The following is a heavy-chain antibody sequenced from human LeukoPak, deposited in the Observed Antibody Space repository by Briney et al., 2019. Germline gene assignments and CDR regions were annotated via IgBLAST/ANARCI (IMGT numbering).Heavy chain of an antibody. V-gene: IGHV1-2*04. CDR1: GYTFTGYY. D-gene: IGHD3-22*01. CDR2: INPNSGGT. CDR3: ARSDSSGYYPDY. J-gene: IGHJ4*02. Sequence: ASVNVSCKASGYTFTGYYMHWVRQAPGQGLEWMGWINPNSGGTNYAQKFQGWVTMTRDTSISTAYMELSRLRSDDTAVYYCARSDSSGYYPDYWGQGTLVTVSS.